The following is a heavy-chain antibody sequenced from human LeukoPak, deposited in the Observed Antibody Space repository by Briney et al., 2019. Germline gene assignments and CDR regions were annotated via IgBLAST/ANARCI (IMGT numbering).Heavy chain of an antibody. D-gene: IGHD2-21*02. CDR1: GGSFSGYY. J-gene: IGHJ4*02. CDR3: ATGGVTPIRVDF. V-gene: IGHV4-34*01. Sequence: SETLSLTCAVYGGSFSGYYWSWIRQPPGKGLEWIGEIKHSGRTNYNPSLKSRVTISVDTSKNQFSLKLSSVTAADTAVYYCATGGVTPIRVDFWGQGTLVTVPS. CDR2: IKHSGRT.